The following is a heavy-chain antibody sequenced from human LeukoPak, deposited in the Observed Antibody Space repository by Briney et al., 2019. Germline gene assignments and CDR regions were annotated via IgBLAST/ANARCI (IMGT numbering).Heavy chain of an antibody. CDR2: ISGSGGST. D-gene: IGHD3-22*01. Sequence: GGSLRLSCAASGFTFSSYAMSWVRQAPGKGLEWVSAISGSGGSTYYADSVKGRFTISRDNSKNTLYLQMNSLRAEDTAVYYCALDSSGYDAFDIWGQGTMVTVSS. V-gene: IGHV3-23*01. J-gene: IGHJ3*02. CDR1: GFTFSSYA. CDR3: ALDSSGYDAFDI.